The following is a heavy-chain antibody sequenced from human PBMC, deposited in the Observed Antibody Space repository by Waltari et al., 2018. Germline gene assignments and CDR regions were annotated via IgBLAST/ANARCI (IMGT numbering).Heavy chain of an antibody. V-gene: IGHV4-59*08. CDR3: ARWESDWRAFNV. Sequence: QVQLRESGPGLVKSSETLSITCTVSDVSVTNYFWHWIRQPPGKALEWIGYIRHTGIAKVNPSSRSRVSIAVDTSKSQSSLKGTAVTATDTAVYYCARWESDWRAFNVWGQGTTVTVSS. CDR1: DVSVTNYF. CDR2: IRHTGIA. J-gene: IGHJ3*01. D-gene: IGHD2-21*02.